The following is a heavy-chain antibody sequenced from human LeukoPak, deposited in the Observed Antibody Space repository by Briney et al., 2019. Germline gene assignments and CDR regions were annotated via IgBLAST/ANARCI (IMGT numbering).Heavy chain of an antibody. CDR1: GFIFSSYG. V-gene: IGHV3-33*01. CDR3: ARGSYSWNDASWVQGNWFEP. J-gene: IGHJ5*02. Sequence: PGGSLRLSCAASGFIFSSYGMHWVRQAPGKGLEWVAVICYDGSNKYYTDSVKGRFTISRDNSKNTVSLQMNSLRAEDTAVYYCARGSYSWNDASWVQGNWFEPWGQGTLVTVSS. CDR2: ICYDGSNK. D-gene: IGHD1-20*01.